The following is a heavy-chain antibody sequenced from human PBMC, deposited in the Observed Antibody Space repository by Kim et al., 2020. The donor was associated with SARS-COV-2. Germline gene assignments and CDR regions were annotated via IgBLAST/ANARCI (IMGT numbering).Heavy chain of an antibody. J-gene: IGHJ5*02. Sequence: GGSLRLSCAASGFTFSSYDMHWVRQATGKGLEWVSAIGTAGDTYYPGSVKGRFTISRENAKNSLYLQMNSLRAGDTAVYYCARGVTRGAIGVSGWFDPWGQGTLVTVSS. CDR2: IGTAGDT. D-gene: IGHD3-10*01. CDR1: GFTFSSYD. V-gene: IGHV3-13*04. CDR3: ARGVTRGAIGVSGWFDP.